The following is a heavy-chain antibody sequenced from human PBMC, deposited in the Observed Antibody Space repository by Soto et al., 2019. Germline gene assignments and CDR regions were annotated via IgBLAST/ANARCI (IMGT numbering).Heavy chain of an antibody. V-gene: IGHV1-46*01. J-gene: IGHJ4*02. CDR3: ARGRASGDY. CDR2: VNPNGGST. Sequence: QVHLVQSGAEVKEPGASVKISCKGSGYTFTTFYIHWVRQAPGQGLEWMGIVNPNGGSTNYAQNFKGRITISRDTSTSTVYMDLSSLSSEDTAVYYCARGRASGDYWGQGTLVTVSS. CDR1: GYTFTTFY.